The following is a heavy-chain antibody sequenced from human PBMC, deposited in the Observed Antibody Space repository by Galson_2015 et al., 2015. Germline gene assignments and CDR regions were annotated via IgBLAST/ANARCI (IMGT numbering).Heavy chain of an antibody. J-gene: IGHJ3*02. Sequence: ETLSLTCAVSGGSTISTYYWTWVRQPPGKGLEWIGYVYYSGPTTYNPSLKSRVTISIDTSKNQFSLRLSSVTAADTAVYYCARGDYYGKGDIWGQGTMVTVSS. CDR1: GGSTISTYY. V-gene: IGHV4-59*01. CDR3: ARGDYYGKGDI. D-gene: IGHD3-10*01. CDR2: VYYSGPT.